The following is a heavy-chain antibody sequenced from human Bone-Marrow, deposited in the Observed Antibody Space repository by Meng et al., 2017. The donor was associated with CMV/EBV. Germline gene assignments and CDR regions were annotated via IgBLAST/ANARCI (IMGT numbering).Heavy chain of an antibody. Sequence: GGSLRLPCAAFGFTFSSYWMSWVRQAPGKGLEWAANIKQDGSEKYYVDPVKGRFTISRDNAKNSLYLQMNSLRAEDTAVYYCAREGYRSSWPNWFAPWGQGTLVPVSS. V-gene: IGHV3-7*01. CDR1: GFTFSSYW. D-gene: IGHD6-13*01. CDR3: AREGYRSSWPNWFAP. J-gene: IGHJ5*02. CDR2: IKQDGSEK.